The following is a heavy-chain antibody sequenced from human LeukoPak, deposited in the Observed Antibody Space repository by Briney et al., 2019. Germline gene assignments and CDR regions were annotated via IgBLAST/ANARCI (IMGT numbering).Heavy chain of an antibody. D-gene: IGHD6-19*01. CDR1: GFTLGSFE. Sequence: PGGSLRLSCAASGFTLGSFEMNWVRQAPGKGLEWVSFISLRGGTFLYADSVQGRFTISRDNAKNSLYLQMNTLTAEDTAIYYCARVLGGSGRSGEWFDLWGQGTLVTVSS. V-gene: IGHV3-48*03. CDR2: ISLRGGTF. CDR3: ARVLGGSGRSGEWFDL. J-gene: IGHJ5*02.